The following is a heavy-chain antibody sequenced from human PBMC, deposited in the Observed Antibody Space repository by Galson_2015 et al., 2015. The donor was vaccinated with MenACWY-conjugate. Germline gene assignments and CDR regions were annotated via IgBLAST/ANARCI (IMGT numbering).Heavy chain of an antibody. V-gene: IGHV3-74*01. Sequence: RGTTSADSVKGRFTISRDNAQHTLYLQMNSLRAEDTAVYYCTRVKWQQLTADSWGQGTLVTVSS. D-gene: IGHD6-13*01. CDR3: TRVKWQQLTADS. J-gene: IGHJ4*02. CDR2: RGT.